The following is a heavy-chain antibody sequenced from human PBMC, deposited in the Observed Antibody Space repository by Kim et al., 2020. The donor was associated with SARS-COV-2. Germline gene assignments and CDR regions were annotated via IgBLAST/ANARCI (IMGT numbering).Heavy chain of an antibody. V-gene: IGHV4-31*03. CDR3: AREGSYGHYYFDY. D-gene: IGHD5-18*01. CDR1: GGSISSGGYF. CDR2: ISHSGST. J-gene: IGHJ4*02. Sequence: SETLSLTCTVSGGSISSGGYFWGWLRLHQGKGLEWLGYISHSGSTYSNPYLQSRATISVATYKNQFSLKVSSVTAADSAVYYCAREGSYGHYYFDYWGQG.